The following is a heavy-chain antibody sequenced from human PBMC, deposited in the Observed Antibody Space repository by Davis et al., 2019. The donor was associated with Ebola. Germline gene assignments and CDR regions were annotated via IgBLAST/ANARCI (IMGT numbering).Heavy chain of an antibody. V-gene: IGHV3-23*01. CDR2: ISSYSRDR. Sequence: PGGSLRLSCAASGFNFIGYPMSWVRQAPGKGLEWVSRISSYSRDRYYADSVWGRFTISRDDSTNTVFLEMNSLRAEETALYYCASFPGYCTSGICYDAFDTWGQGTMVTVSS. CDR3: ASFPGYCTSGICYDAFDT. D-gene: IGHD2-8*01. CDR1: GFNFIGYP. J-gene: IGHJ3*02.